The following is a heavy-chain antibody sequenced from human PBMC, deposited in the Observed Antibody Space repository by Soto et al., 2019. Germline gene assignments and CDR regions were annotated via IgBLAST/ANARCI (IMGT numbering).Heavy chain of an antibody. CDR1: GDSFTSYA. CDR3: ARTVGYYYGMDV. D-gene: IGHD4-17*01. CDR2: INAGNGNT. Sequence: GTSVKLSCEACGDSFTSYAMHWVRQAPGQRLEWMGWINAGNGNTKYSQKFQGRVTITRDTSASTAYMELSSLRSEDTAVYYCARTVGYYYGMDVWGQGTTVTVSS. V-gene: IGHV1-3*01. J-gene: IGHJ6*02.